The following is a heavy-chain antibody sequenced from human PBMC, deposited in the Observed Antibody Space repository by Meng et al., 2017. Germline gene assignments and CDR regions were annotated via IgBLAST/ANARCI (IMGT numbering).Heavy chain of an antibody. Sequence: SVKVSCKASGGTFSSYAISWVRQAPGQGLEWMEGIIPIFGTANYAQKFQGRVTITTDESTSTAYMELSSLRSEDTAVYYCARGTKTWERWLQLPLDAFDIWGQGTMVTVSS. J-gene: IGHJ3*02. D-gene: IGHD5-24*01. CDR3: ARGTKTWERWLQLPLDAFDI. CDR1: GGTFSSYA. CDR2: IIPIFGTA. V-gene: IGHV1-69*05.